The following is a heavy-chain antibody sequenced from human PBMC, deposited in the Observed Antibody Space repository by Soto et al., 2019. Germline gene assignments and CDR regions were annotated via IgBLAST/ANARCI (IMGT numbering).Heavy chain of an antibody. CDR1: GFTFSGFG. CDR2: IWYDGSKK. V-gene: IGHV3-33*01. Sequence: QVQLVESGGGVVQPGTSLRLSCEASGFTFSGFGMHWVRQAPGKGLEWVAVIWYDGSKKYYADCVKGRFTISRDNSKNALYLQTNSLRAEDTAVYYCASGRGGSYGGNSAHFDIWGQGTLVTVSS. CDR3: ASGRGGSYGGNSAHFDI. D-gene: IGHD4-17*01. J-gene: IGHJ3*02.